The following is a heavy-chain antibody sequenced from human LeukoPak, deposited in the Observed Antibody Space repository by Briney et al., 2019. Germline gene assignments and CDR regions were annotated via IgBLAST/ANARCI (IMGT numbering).Heavy chain of an antibody. V-gene: IGHV1-46*01. Sequence: ASVKVSCKASGYTFTSYYMHWVRPAPGQGLEWMGIINPSGGSTSYAQKFQGRVTMTRDTSTSTVYMELSSLRSEDTAVYYCARDLGKERAQSNPNYYYYGMDVWGQGTTVTVSS. J-gene: IGHJ6*02. D-gene: IGHD1-14*01. CDR2: INPSGGST. CDR3: ARDLGKERAQSNPNYYYYGMDV. CDR1: GYTFTSYY.